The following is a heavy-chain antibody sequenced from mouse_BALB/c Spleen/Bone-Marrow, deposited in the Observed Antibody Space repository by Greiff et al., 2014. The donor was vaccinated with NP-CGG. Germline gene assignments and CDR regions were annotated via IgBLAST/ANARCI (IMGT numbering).Heavy chain of an antibody. Sequence: EVQLVESGGGLVKPGGSLKLSCAASGFAFSSYDMSWVRQTPEKRLAWVAYISSGGGSTYYPDTVKGRFTISRDNAKNTLYLQMSSLKSEDTAMYYCARHYGYGAMDYWGQGTSVTVSS. CDR3: ARHYGYGAMDY. CDR2: ISSGGGST. V-gene: IGHV5-12-1*01. D-gene: IGHD1-2*01. J-gene: IGHJ4*01. CDR1: GFAFSSYD.